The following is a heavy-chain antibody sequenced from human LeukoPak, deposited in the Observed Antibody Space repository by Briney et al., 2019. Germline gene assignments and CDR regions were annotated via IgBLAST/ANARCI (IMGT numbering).Heavy chain of an antibody. Sequence: GGPLRLSCAASGFTFSIYSMNWVRQAPGKGLEWVSSISSSSSYIYYADSVKGRFTISRDNAKNSLYLQMSSLRAEDTAVYYCARAGDVDTAMVFQYFDYWGQGTLVTVSS. CDR3: ARAGDVDTAMVFQYFDY. J-gene: IGHJ4*02. CDR2: ISSSSSYI. D-gene: IGHD5-18*01. V-gene: IGHV3-21*01. CDR1: GFTFSIYS.